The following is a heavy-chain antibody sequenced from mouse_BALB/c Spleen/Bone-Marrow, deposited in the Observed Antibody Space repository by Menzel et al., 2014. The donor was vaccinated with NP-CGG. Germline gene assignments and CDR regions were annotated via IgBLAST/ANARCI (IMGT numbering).Heavy chain of an antibody. V-gene: IGHV2-5-1*01. J-gene: IGHJ4*01. Sequence: VQLQESGPSLVQPSQSLSITCTVSGFSLTTYGVHWVRQSPGKGLEWLGVIWRGGSTDYNAAFMSRLSITKDNSKSQVFFKMNSLQADDTAIYYCARYLGGTMDYWGQGTSVTVSS. CDR3: ARYLGGTMDY. CDR2: IWRGGST. D-gene: IGHD2-12*01. CDR1: GFSLTTYG.